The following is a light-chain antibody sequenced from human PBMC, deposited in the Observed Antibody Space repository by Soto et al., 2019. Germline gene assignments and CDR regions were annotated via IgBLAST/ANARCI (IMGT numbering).Light chain of an antibody. V-gene: IGLV2-14*01. CDR3: SSYTTSSTFV. J-gene: IGLJ1*01. CDR2: HVT. Sequence: SVLTHPASVSGSPGQSITISCTGTISDIGAYNFVSWYQQHPGNAPILMIYHVTDRPSGVSNPFSASKSGNTASLTISGLQAEDEADYYCSSYTTSSTFVFGTGTKVTVL. CDR1: ISDIGAYNF.